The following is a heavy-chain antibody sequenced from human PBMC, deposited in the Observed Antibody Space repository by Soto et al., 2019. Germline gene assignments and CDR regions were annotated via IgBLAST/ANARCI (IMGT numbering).Heavy chain of an antibody. D-gene: IGHD2-15*01. V-gene: IGHV4-39*01. CDR2: IYYSGST. CDR1: GGSISSSSYY. CDR3: AGCSGGSCYRAFDI. J-gene: IGHJ3*02. Sequence: SETLSLTCTVSGGSISSSSYYWGWIRQPPGKGLEWIGSIYYSGSTYYNPSLKSRVTISVDTSKNQFSLKLSSVTAADTAVYYCAGCSGGSCYRAFDIWGQGTMVTVSS.